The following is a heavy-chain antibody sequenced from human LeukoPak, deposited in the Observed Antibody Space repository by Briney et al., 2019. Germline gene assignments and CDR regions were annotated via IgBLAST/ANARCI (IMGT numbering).Heavy chain of an antibody. CDR1: GFNVSNNY. Sequence: GGSLRLSCAASGFNVSNNYMRWVRRAPGKGLEWVSLIYSGGNTHYANSVKGRFTISRDNSKNTLYLQMNNLRAEDTAVYYCARDGAAAVPRWGQGTLVTVSS. D-gene: IGHD6-13*01. V-gene: IGHV3-53*01. CDR2: IYSGGNT. CDR3: ARDGAAAVPR. J-gene: IGHJ4*02.